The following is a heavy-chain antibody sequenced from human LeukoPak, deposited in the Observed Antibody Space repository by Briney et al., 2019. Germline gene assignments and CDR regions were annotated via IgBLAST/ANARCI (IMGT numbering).Heavy chain of an antibody. Sequence: PSETLSLTCTVSGGSISSYYWSWIRQPPGKGLEWIGYIYYSGSTNYNPSPKSRVTISVDTSKNQFSLKLSSVTAADTAVYYCARRPGEYGGNGFDYWGQGTLVTVSS. CDR2: IYYSGST. CDR3: ARRPGEYGGNGFDY. D-gene: IGHD4-23*01. CDR1: GGSISSYY. J-gene: IGHJ4*02. V-gene: IGHV4-59*08.